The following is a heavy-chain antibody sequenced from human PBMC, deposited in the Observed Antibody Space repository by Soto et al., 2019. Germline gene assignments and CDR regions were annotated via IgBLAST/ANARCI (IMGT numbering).Heavy chain of an antibody. CDR1: GFTFDDYA. V-gene: IGHV3-9*01. D-gene: IGHD2-15*01. CDR3: AKGPRGYCSGGSCYLVY. Sequence: EVQLVESGGGLVQPGRSLRLSCAASGFTFDDYAMHWVRQAPGKGLEWVSGISWNSGSIGYADSVKGRFTISRDNAKNSLYLQMNSLRAEDTALYYCAKGPRGYCSGGSCYLVYWGQGTLVTFSS. CDR2: ISWNSGSI. J-gene: IGHJ4*02.